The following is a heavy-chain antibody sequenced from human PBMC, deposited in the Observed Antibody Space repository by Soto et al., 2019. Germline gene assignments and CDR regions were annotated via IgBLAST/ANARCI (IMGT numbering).Heavy chain of an antibody. Sequence: SETLSLTCAVSGYSITNGYYWGWVRQPPGKGLEWIGSIYHSGNTYYNPSLKSRVTISLDTSKNQFSLKLASVTAADTAMYYCARDSPRITIFGVDPFYYYGMDVWGQGTTVTVSS. CDR1: GYSITNGYY. J-gene: IGHJ6*02. CDR2: IYHSGNT. CDR3: ARDSPRITIFGVDPFYYYGMDV. V-gene: IGHV4-38-2*02. D-gene: IGHD3-3*01.